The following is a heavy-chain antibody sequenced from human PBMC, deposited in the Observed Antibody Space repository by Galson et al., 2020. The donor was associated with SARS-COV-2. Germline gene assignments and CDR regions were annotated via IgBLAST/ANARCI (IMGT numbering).Heavy chain of an antibody. V-gene: IGHV1-69*04. CDR2: IIPILGIA. CDR1: GGTFSSYA. J-gene: IGHJ5*02. CDR3: ARDVGYYYDSSGYPNWFDP. D-gene: IGHD3-22*01. Sequence: SVKVSCKASGGTFSSYAISWVRQAPGQGLERMGRIIPILGIANYAQKFQGRVTITADKSTSTAYMELSSLRSEDTAVYYCARDVGYYYDSSGYPNWFDPWGQGTLVTVSS.